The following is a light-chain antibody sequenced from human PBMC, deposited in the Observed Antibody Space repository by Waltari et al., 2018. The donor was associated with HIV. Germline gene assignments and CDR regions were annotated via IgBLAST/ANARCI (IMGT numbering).Light chain of an antibody. CDR3: QVWDTNIVV. CDR1: KLGDHF. CDR2: EDT. Sequence: SYALTQPPSVSVSPGQTANIPVTGDKLGDHFVFWYVQKTGKSPVLVMYEDTTRPTGRPDRFSGSNSGNTAALIISGTLSTDEGEYFCQVWDTNIVVFGGGTRLTVL. J-gene: IGLJ2*01. V-gene: IGLV3-1*01.